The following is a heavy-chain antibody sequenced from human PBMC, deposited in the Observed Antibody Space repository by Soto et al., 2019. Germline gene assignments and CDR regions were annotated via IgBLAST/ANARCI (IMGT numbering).Heavy chain of an antibody. CDR3: ARPKGTTPAVWYFDL. J-gene: IGHJ2*01. V-gene: IGHV4-59*08. D-gene: IGHD2-2*01. CDR1: GDYISSRY. Sequence: QVQLQESGPGLVKPSETLSLTCTVSGDYISSRYWSWIRQPPGKGLEWIGYVYHSGKTDSNPSLKSRVTISMDTSKNQISLSLTSVTAADTAVYYCARPKGTTPAVWYFDLWGRGTLVTVSS. CDR2: VYHSGKT.